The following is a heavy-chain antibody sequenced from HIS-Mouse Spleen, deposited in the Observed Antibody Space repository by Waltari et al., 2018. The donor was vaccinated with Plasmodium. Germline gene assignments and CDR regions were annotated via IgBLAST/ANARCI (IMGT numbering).Heavy chain of an antibody. V-gene: IGHV3-30*18. CDR1: GFTLSSYG. CDR3: AKDRRSSSWYVDY. J-gene: IGHJ4*02. D-gene: IGHD6-13*01. CDR2: ISYDGSNK. Sequence: QVQLVESGGGVVQPGRSLRLSCAASGFTLSSYGMHWVRQVPGKGLGWVAVISYDGSNKYYADSVKVRFTISRDNSKNTLYLQMNSLRAEDTAVYYCAKDRRSSSWYVDYWGQGTLVTVSS.